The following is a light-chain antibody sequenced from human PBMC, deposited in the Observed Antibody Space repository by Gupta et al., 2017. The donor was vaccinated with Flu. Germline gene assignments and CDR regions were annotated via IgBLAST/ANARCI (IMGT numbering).Light chain of an antibody. J-gene: IGKJ2*01. CDR3: QQEYRPPRT. V-gene: IGKV3-20*01. CDR2: AAI. Sequence: GTLSLSPGDRATLSCRASQSVESNYLAWYQQKPGQAPRLLIYAAITSATGIPDRFSGSGSATEFTLTISRLEPEDFAVYVCQQEYRPPRTFGQGTKLEIK. CDR1: QSVESNY.